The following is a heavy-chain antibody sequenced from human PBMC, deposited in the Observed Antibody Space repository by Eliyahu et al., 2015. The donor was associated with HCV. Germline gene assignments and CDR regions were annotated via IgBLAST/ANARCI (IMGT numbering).Heavy chain of an antibody. V-gene: IGHV1-69*04. CDR1: GDTFTSYA. J-gene: IGHJ4*02. D-gene: IGHD4-23*01. Sequence: QVQLVQSGAEVKKPGSSVKVSCKASGDTFTSYAISWVRQAPGQGLEWMGRIIPLLDIIHYAQKLQGRVTISADKSTSTAYMELSSVRSEDTAIYYCARVDYGDNSFHYWGQGTLVTVSS. CDR2: IIPLLDII. CDR3: ARVDYGDNSFHY.